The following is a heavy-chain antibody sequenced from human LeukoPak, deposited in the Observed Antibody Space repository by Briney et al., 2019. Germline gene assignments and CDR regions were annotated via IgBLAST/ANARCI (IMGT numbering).Heavy chain of an antibody. CDR3: ARDVSRGLLWFGEFDY. D-gene: IGHD3-10*01. Sequence: GGSLRLSCAASGFTFNNYWMHWVRQAPGKGLVWVSRINSDGSSTYYADSVKGRFTISRDNSKNTLYLQMNSLRAEDTAVYYCARDVSRGLLWFGEFDYWGQGTLVTVSS. CDR1: GFTFNNYW. V-gene: IGHV3-74*01. J-gene: IGHJ4*02. CDR2: INSDGSST.